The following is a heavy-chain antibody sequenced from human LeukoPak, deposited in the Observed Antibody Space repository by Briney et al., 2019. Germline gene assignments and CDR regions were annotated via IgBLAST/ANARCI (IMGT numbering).Heavy chain of an antibody. D-gene: IGHD6-13*01. CDR1: GGSISSSSYY. CDR3: ARGGAALYYYYYMDV. V-gene: IGHV4-39*07. Sequence: KPSETLSLTCTVSGGSISSSSYYWGWIRQPPGKGLEWIGSIYYRGNTYYNPSLKSRVTMSVDTSKNQFSLKLSSVTAADTAVYYCARGGAALYYYYYMDVWGKGTTVTVSS. J-gene: IGHJ6*03. CDR2: IYYRGNT.